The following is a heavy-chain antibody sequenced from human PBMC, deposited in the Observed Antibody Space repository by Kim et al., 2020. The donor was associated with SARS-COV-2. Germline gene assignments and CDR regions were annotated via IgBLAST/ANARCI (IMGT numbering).Heavy chain of an antibody. CDR1: GYTFTSHY. CDR3: ARYPGFGYYGSGNRNYGMDV. J-gene: IGHJ6*02. CDR2: VNPSGGST. V-gene: IGHV1-46*01. D-gene: IGHD3-10*01. Sequence: ASVKVSCKASGYTFTSHYMHWVRQAPGQGLGWMGIVNPSGGSTTYAQKFQARVPMTRDTSTGTVYMELSSRRSEDTAVYYCARYPGFGYYGSGNRNYGMDVWGQGTTVTVSS.